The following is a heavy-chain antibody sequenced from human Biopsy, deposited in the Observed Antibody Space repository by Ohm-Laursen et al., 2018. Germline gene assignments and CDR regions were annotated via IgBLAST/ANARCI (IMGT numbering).Heavy chain of an antibody. Sequence: ASVKVSCKSSSYTFTDYNIHWMRQAPGQGLEWLGYINCKTGATNYAQKFQGAVTMTRDTSISTAYLALGSLRSADTAIYYCARDPLNGHKHFDYWGQGSLVTVSS. CDR3: ARDPLNGHKHFDY. D-gene: IGHD2-8*01. V-gene: IGHV1-2*02. J-gene: IGHJ4*02. CDR1: SYTFTDYN. CDR2: INCKTGAT.